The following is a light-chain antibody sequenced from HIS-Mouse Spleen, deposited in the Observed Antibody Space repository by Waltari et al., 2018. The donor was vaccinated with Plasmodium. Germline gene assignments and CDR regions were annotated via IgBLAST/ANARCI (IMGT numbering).Light chain of an antibody. J-gene: IGLJ2*01. V-gene: IGLV2-23*03. Sequence: QSALTQTASVSGSPGQSIPISCTGTSSDVGSYNLVSWYQQPPGKAPKLMIYEGSKRPSGVSNRFSGSKSGNTASLTISGLQAEDEADYYCCSYAGSSTFVVFGGGTKLTVL. CDR3: CSYAGSSTFVV. CDR2: EGS. CDR1: SSDVGSYNL.